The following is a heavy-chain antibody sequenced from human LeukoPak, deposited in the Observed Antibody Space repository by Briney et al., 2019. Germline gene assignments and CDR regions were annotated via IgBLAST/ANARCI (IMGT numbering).Heavy chain of an antibody. CDR1: GGSISSGSYY. CDR3: ARLTMVNKDAFGI. J-gene: IGHJ3*02. V-gene: IGHV4-61*02. CDR2: IYTSGST. Sequence: PSETLSLTCTVSGGSISSGSYYWSWIRQPAGKGLEWIGRIYTSGSTNYNPSLKSRVTISVDTSKNQFSLKLSSVTAADTAVYYCARLTMVNKDAFGIWGQGTMVTVSS. D-gene: IGHD4/OR15-4a*01.